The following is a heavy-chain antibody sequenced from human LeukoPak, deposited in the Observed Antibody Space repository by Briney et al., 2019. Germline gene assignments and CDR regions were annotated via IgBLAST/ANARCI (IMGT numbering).Heavy chain of an antibody. CDR1: GGTFSSYA. CDR2: IIPIFGTA. D-gene: IGHD3-22*01. V-gene: IGHV1-69*01. Sequence: SVKVSCKASGGTFSSYAISWVRQAPGQGLEWMGGIIPIFGTANYAQKFQGRVTITADESTSTAYMELSSLRSEDTAVYYCTTYYDSSGYYYASDYWGQGTLVTVSS. CDR3: TTYYDSSGYYYASDY. J-gene: IGHJ4*02.